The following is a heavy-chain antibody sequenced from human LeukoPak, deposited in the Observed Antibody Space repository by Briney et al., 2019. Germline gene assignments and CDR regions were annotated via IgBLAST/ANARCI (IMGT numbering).Heavy chain of an antibody. CDR1: GDSISGSSYY. V-gene: IGHV4-39*07. D-gene: IGHD3-10*01. Sequence: PSETLSLTCSVSGDSISGSSYYWGWIRQPPGEGLEWIGSIYYSGSTYYNPSLKSRVTISVDTSKNQFSLKLSSVTAADTAVYYCAREMEDKSFSFGELRKNYYYYMDVWGKGTTVTVSS. CDR2: IYYSGST. J-gene: IGHJ6*03. CDR3: AREMEDKSFSFGELRKNYYYYMDV.